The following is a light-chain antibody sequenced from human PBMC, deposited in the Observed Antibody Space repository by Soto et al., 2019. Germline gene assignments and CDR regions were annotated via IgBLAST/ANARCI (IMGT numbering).Light chain of an antibody. J-gene: IGKJ2*01. Sequence: DIQMTQSPSSLSASVGDRVTITCRASQSISQYLAWYQQKPGKAPNLLIYDASTLQGGIPSRFSGSGSGTKFTLTISSLQPDEFATYYCQQYNSDSTFGQGTKLGI. V-gene: IGKV1-5*01. CDR3: QQYNSDST. CDR1: QSISQY. CDR2: DAS.